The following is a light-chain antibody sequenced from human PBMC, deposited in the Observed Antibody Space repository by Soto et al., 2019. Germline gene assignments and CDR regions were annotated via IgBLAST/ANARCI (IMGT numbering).Light chain of an antibody. J-gene: IGKJ5*01. CDR3: QQYGSSPPVT. Sequence: EIVLTQSPGTLSLSPGERATLSCRASQRVSSSYLAWYQQKPGQAPRLLIYGASGRATGIPDRFSGSGSGTDFTLTINRLEPEDFAVYYCQQYGSSPPVTCGQGTRLEIK. CDR2: GAS. V-gene: IGKV3-20*01. CDR1: QRVSSSY.